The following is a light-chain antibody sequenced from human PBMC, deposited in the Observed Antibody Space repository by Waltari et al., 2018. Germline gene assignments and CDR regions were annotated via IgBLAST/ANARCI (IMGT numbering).Light chain of an antibody. CDR1: ALPGHY. Sequence: SYELTQPPSVSVSPGQTATITCSGHALPGHYAYWYQQKPGQAPLLVIYKDNQRPSGIPERFSGSTSGTIVTLTISGVQAEDEADYYCQSADSSGAYKVFGTGTKVSVL. CDR3: QSADSSGAYKV. CDR2: KDN. J-gene: IGLJ1*01. V-gene: IGLV3-25*03.